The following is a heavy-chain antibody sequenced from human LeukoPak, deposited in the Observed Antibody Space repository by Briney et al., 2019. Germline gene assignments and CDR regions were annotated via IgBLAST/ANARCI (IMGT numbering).Heavy chain of an antibody. CDR2: IKSKTDGGTT. J-gene: IGHJ1*01. D-gene: IGHD3-16*01. Sequence: GGSLRLSCAASGLSFSDAWMSWVRQAPGTGLEWVGRIKSKTDGGTTDYAAPVQGRFSIIRDDSQNTVYLQMNSLKTEDTAVYYSLGFGTKHWGQGTLVIVSS. CDR1: GLSFSDAW. CDR3: LGFGTKH. V-gene: IGHV3-15*01.